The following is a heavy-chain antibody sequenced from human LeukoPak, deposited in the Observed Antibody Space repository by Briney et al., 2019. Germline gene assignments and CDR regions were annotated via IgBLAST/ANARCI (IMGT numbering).Heavy chain of an antibody. D-gene: IGHD3-16*01. CDR1: GFSVSDYS. CDR2: VMSGRGST. CDR3: TRERRGSYNAFDS. V-gene: IGHV3-11*05. J-gene: IGHJ4*02. Sequence: PGGSHRHSCAASGFSVSDYSISWLRQSPGKGPEWISYVMSGRGSTNYADSVKGRFTISRDNAKNSVALQLDGLRADDTAVYFCTRERRGSYNAFDSWGEARLVSVSS.